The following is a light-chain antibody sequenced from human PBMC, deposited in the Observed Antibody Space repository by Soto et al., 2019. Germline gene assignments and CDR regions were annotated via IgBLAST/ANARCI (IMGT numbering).Light chain of an antibody. CDR2: GAS. CDR3: HQYDNWPLTWT. Sequence: ERVMTQSPATLSVSPGERATLSCRASQSVSSNLAWYQHKPGQAPRLLLYGASTRATGIPARFSGSGSGTEFTLTISSLQSEDFAVYYCHQYDNWPLTWTFGQWTKVEIK. V-gene: IGKV3-15*01. J-gene: IGKJ1*01. CDR1: QSVSSN.